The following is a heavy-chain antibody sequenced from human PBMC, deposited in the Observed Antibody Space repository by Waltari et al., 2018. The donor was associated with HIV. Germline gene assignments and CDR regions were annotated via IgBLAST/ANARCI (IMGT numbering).Heavy chain of an antibody. CDR2: ISTNNGNT. V-gene: IGHV1-18*01. Sequence: QVQLVQSGAEVKKPGASVTVSCKASAYTFTNYGISWARQAPGQGLAWMGWISTNNGNTKKAEKLQGRVTMTTDTSASTGYVELRGLRSDEAAVYYCTRVEYGPPTFYYGSGSIYGMDIWGQGTTVTVSS. J-gene: IGHJ6*02. CDR1: AYTFTNYG. CDR3: TRVEYGPPTFYYGSGSIYGMDI. D-gene: IGHD3-10*01.